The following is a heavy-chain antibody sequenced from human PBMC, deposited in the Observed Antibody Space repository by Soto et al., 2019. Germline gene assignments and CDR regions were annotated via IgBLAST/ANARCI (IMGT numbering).Heavy chain of an antibody. CDR2: IYYTGRT. D-gene: IGHD4-17*01. CDR1: GGSISSYY. CDR3: ARGGYGDPKYYGMDV. Sequence: SETLSLTCTVSGGSISSYYWNWIRHAPGKGLEWIGYIYYTGRTNYNPSLKSRVIMSVDTSKNQFSLKLTSVTAADTAVFYCARGGYGDPKYYGMDVWGQGTTVTVSS. J-gene: IGHJ6*02. V-gene: IGHV4-59*01.